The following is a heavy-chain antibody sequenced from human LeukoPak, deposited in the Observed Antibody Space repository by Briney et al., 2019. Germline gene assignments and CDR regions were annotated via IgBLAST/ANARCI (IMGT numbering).Heavy chain of an antibody. V-gene: IGHV4-59*01. Sequence: GSLRLSCAASGFTFTNAWMNWVRQPPGKGLEWIGYIYYSGSTNYNPSLKSRVTISVDTSKNQFSLKLSSVTAADTAVYYCARGAGYDPWGQGTLVTVSS. CDR3: ARGAGYDP. CDR2: IYYSGST. CDR1: GFTFTNAW. J-gene: IGHJ5*02. D-gene: IGHD6-25*01.